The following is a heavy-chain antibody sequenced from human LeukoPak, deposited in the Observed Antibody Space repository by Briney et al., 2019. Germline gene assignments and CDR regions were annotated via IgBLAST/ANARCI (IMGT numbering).Heavy chain of an antibody. D-gene: IGHD3-16*01. J-gene: IGHJ5*02. Sequence: SSETLSLTCAVPGASFSTYYWSWLRQPPGKGLEWIGEINHTGRTHYNPSLKSRVTISVDTSKNDFSLSLRLSSVTAADTAVYYCVGLLGERWFDPWGQGTLVTVSS. CDR3: VGLLGERWFDP. CDR1: GASFSTYY. CDR2: INHTGRT. V-gene: IGHV4-34*01.